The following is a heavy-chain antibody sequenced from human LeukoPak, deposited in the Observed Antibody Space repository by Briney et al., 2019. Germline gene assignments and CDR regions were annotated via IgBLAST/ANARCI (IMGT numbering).Heavy chain of an antibody. CDR2: ISYDGSNK. CDR1: GFTFSSYG. Sequence: GGSLRLSCAASGFTFSSYGMHWVRQAPGKGLEWVAVISYDGSNKYYADSVKGRFTISRDNSKNTLYLQMNSLRAEDTAVYYCARVLRDYDSRAYDAFDIWGQGTMVTVSS. J-gene: IGHJ3*02. CDR3: ARVLRDYDSRAYDAFDI. D-gene: IGHD3-22*01. V-gene: IGHV3-30*03.